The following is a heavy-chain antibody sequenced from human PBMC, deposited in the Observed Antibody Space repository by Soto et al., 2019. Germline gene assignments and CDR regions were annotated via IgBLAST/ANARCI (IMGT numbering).Heavy chain of an antibody. Sequence: EVQLVESGGGLVQPGGSLKLSCAASGFTFSGSAMHWVRQASGKGLEWVGRIRSEANSYATAYAASVKGRFTISRDDSKNTAYLQMNSLKTEDTAVYYCTRLRAGGSDYWGQGTLVTVSS. CDR2: IRSEANSYAT. V-gene: IGHV3-73*01. J-gene: IGHJ4*02. CDR1: GFTFSGSA. D-gene: IGHD2-15*01. CDR3: TRLRAGGSDY.